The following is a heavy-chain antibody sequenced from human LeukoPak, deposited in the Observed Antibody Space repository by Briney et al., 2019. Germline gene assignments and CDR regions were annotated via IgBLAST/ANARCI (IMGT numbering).Heavy chain of an antibody. CDR2: ISDSGGGT. Sequence: GGSLRLSCAVSGITLSNYGMSWVRQAPGKGLEWVAGISDSGGGTNYADSVKGRFTISRDNPKNTLYLQMNSLRAEDTAVYFCAKRGVVIRVILVGFHKEAYYFDSWGQGALVTVFS. CDR1: GITLSNYG. CDR3: AKRGVVIRVILVGFHKEAYYFDS. J-gene: IGHJ4*02. D-gene: IGHD3-22*01. V-gene: IGHV3-23*01.